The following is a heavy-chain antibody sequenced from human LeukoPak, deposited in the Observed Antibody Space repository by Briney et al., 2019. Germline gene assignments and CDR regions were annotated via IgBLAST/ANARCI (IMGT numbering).Heavy chain of an antibody. V-gene: IGHV3-30-3*01. CDR2: ISYDGSNK. D-gene: IGHD3-3*01. CDR1: GSTFSSYA. Sequence: GRSLRLSCAASGSTFSSYAMHWVRQAPGKGLEWVAVISYDGSNKYYADSVKGRFTISRDNSKNTLYLQMNSLRAEDTAVYYCARVESGRFDPWGQGTLVTVSS. J-gene: IGHJ5*02. CDR3: ARVESGRFDP.